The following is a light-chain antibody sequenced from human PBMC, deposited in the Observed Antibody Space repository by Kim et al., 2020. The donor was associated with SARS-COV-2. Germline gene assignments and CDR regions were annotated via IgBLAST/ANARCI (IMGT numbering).Light chain of an antibody. CDR2: RNN. CDR3: SAWGSSLYAWM. Sequence: QAGLTQPSSVSKGLRQTATLTCTGNNNNVGNEGAAWLQQHQGHAPKLPSYRNNNRPSGISERLSASRSGNTASLTISGLQPEDEAYYYCSAWGSSLYAWMFGGGTQLTVL. J-gene: IGLJ3*02. V-gene: IGLV10-54*01. CDR1: NNNVGNEG.